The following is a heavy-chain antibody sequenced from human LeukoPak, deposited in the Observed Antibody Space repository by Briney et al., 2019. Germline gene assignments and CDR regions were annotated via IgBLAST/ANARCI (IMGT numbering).Heavy chain of an antibody. CDR1: GFNFIDYT. Sequence: GGSLRLSCAASGFNFIDYTMNWVRQAPVKGLEWVSSIASTGRYIFYADSLKGRFTISRDNAKKSLYLQMNSLRAEDTAVYYCARLRNVGGNPHPFNVWGQGTTVTVSS. J-gene: IGHJ3*01. CDR3: ARLRNVGGNPHPFNV. CDR2: IASTGRYI. D-gene: IGHD4-23*01. V-gene: IGHV3-21*01.